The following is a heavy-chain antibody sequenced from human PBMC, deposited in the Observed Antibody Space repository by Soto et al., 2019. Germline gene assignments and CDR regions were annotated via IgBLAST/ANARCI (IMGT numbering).Heavy chain of an antibody. CDR1: GFTFSHAW. Sequence: EVQLVESGGGLVKPGDSLRLSCAASGFTFSHAWMSWVRQAPGKGLEWVGRIKSTPDGGTTEYAAPVKGRFTISKDDSNNTLYLQMNRLTTADTAVYFCSTDCPYGSGYGYWGQGTLVTVSS. CDR2: IKSTPDGGTT. CDR3: STDCPYGSGYGY. D-gene: IGHD3-10*01. V-gene: IGHV3-15*01. J-gene: IGHJ4*02.